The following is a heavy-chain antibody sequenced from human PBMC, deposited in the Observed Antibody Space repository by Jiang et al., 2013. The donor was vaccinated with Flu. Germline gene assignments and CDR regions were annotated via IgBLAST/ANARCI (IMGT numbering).Heavy chain of an antibody. Sequence: AASGFTFSSYAMHWVRLAPGKGLEWVAVISYDGSNKYYADSVKGRFTISRDNSKNTLYLQMNSLRAEDTAVYYCARDGDTAMVPFDYWGQGTLVTVSS. CDR2: ISYDGSNK. CDR3: ARDGDTAMVPFDY. V-gene: IGHV3-30-3*01. D-gene: IGHD5-18*01. J-gene: IGHJ4*02. CDR1: GFTFSSYA.